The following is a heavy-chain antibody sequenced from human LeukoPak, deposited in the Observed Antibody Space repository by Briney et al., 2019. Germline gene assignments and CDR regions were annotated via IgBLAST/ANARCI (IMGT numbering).Heavy chain of an antibody. CDR2: INHSGST. J-gene: IGHJ4*02. Sequence: PSETLSLTCTVSGDSIDNNVYYWSWIRQPPGKGLEWIGEINHSGSTNYNPSLKSRVTISVDTSKNQFSLKLSSVTAADTAVYYCATTTTVTNDYWGQGTLVTVSS. D-gene: IGHD4-17*01. CDR1: GDSIDNNVYY. V-gene: IGHV4-34*01. CDR3: ATTTTVTNDY.